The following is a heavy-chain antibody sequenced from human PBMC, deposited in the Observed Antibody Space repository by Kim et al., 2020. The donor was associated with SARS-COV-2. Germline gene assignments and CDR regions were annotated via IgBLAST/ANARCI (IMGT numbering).Heavy chain of an antibody. J-gene: IGHJ3*02. CDR1: GYTFTGYY. V-gene: IGHV1-2*02. CDR3: ANLGYCSSTSCYDAFDI. CDR2: INPNSGGT. Sequence: ASVKVSCKASGYTFTGYYMHWVRQAPGQGLEWMGWINPNSGGTNYAQKFQGRVTMTRDTSISTAYMELSRLRSDDTAVYYCANLGYCSSTSCYDAFDIWGQGTMVTVSS. D-gene: IGHD2-2*01.